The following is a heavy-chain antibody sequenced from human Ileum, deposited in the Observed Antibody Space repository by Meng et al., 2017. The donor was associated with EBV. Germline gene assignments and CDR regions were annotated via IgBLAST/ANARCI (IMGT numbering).Heavy chain of an antibody. CDR2: IYWNDDK. D-gene: IGHD3-22*01. J-gene: IGHJ4*02. CDR3: AHTKHSSGYYYHDY. Sequence: NTLKEAGPTMVDPTQALTLPCPSSGFSLSKSGVSVGWIRQPPGKALEWLAVIYWNDDKCYRPSLTSRLTITKDTSKNQVVLTMTNMDPVDTATYYCAHTKHSSGYYYHDYWGQGTLVTVSS. V-gene: IGHV2-5*01. CDR1: GFSLSKSGVS.